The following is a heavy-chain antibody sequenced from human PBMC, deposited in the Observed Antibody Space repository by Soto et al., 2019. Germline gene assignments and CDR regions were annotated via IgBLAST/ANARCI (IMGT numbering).Heavy chain of an antibody. CDR3: ARDRGEVLRYFQLDP. D-gene: IGHD3-9*01. Sequence: VQLVESGGGVVQPGTSLRLSCAASGFTLGSYSMHWVRQSPGKGLEWVTLVTYDETNSYYADSVKGRFTSSRDTSKNTLYLHMNSLSPEDTAVYYCARDRGEVLRYFQLDPWGQGTLVIVSS. CDR1: GFTLGSYS. V-gene: IGHV3-30-3*01. CDR2: VTYDETNS. J-gene: IGHJ5*02.